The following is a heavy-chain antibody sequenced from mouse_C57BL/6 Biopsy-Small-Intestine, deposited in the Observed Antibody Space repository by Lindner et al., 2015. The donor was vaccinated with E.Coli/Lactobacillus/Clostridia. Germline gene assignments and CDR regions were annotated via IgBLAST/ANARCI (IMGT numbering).Heavy chain of an antibody. D-gene: IGHD2-2*01. Sequence: SVKVSCKASGDSFSSYAVSWLRQAPGQGLEWMGGIRPPFGTANYAQQFQGRLTITADDSRTTAYMELSSLRSEDTAVYYCARDTMVRGHIAVPSDAFDIWGQGTMVSVSS. CDR3: ARDTMVRGHIAVPSDAFDI. J-gene: IGHJ3*01. CDR2: IRPPFGTA. V-gene: IGHV1-81*01. CDR1: GDSFSSYA.